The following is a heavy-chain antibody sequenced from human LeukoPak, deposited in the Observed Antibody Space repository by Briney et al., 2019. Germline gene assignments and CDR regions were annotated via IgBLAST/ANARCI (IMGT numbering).Heavy chain of an antibody. Sequence: GSLRLSCAASGFTFSSYSMNWVRQAPGKGLEWVSSISSSSYIYYADSVKGRFTISRDNAKNSLYLQMNSLRAEDTAVYYCARDSGYDSRGFHYWGQGTLVTVSS. CDR2: ISSSSYI. J-gene: IGHJ4*02. CDR1: GFTFSSYS. CDR3: ARDSGYDSRGFHY. D-gene: IGHD5-12*01. V-gene: IGHV3-21*01.